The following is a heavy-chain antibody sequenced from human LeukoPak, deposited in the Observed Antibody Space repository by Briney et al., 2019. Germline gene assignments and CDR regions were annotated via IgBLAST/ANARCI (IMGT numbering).Heavy chain of an antibody. D-gene: IGHD5-18*01. Sequence: SLRLSCAASGFTFDDYAMHWVRQAPGKGLEWVSGISWNSGSIGYADSVKGRFTISRDNAKNSLYLQMNSLRAEDTALYYCAKDIPERGYSYGGFDYWGQGTLVTVSS. CDR2: ISWNSGSI. CDR3: AKDIPERGYSYGGFDY. V-gene: IGHV3-9*01. J-gene: IGHJ4*02. CDR1: GFTFDDYA.